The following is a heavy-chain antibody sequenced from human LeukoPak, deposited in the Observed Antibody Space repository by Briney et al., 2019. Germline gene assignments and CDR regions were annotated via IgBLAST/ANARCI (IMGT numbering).Heavy chain of an antibody. CDR3: AKDGAWLRFDD. CDR2: ISPGGGPT. Sequence: GGSLRLSCAASGFTFSSYWMSWVRQAPGKGLEWVSGISPGGGPTYYADSVRGRFSISRDDLKNTLYLQMENLRADDTAVYYCAKDGAWLRFDDWGQGILVTVSS. J-gene: IGHJ4*02. D-gene: IGHD3-22*01. CDR1: GFTFSSYW. V-gene: IGHV3-23*01.